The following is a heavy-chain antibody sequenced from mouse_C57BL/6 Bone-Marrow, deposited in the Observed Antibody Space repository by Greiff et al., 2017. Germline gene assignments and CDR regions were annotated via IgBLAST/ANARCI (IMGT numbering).Heavy chain of an antibody. CDR2: IDPENGDT. Sequence: VQLQQSGAELVRPGASVKLSCTASGFNIKDDYMHWVKQRPEQGLEWIGWIDPENGDTEYASKFQGKATITADTSSNTAYLQLSSLTSEDTAVYYCTTEGIQFITTVVVPMVYWGQGTSVTVSS. CDR3: TTEGIQFITTVVVPMVY. J-gene: IGHJ4*01. V-gene: IGHV14-4*01. D-gene: IGHD1-1*01. CDR1: GFNIKDDY.